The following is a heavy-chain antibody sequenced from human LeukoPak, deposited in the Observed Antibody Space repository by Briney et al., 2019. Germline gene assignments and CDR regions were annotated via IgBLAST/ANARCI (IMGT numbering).Heavy chain of an antibody. J-gene: IGHJ6*02. CDR2: ISSRSSYI. CDR1: GFTFSDYT. CDR3: ARDPRIAVVPISRYYGMDV. Sequence: GGSLRLSCAASGFTFSDYTMNWVRQAPGKGLEWVSSISSRSSYIYYGDSVKGRFTISRDNAKNSLYLQLNSLRAEDTAVYYCARDPRIAVVPISRYYGMDVWGQGTTVTVSS. V-gene: IGHV3-21*01. D-gene: IGHD6-19*01.